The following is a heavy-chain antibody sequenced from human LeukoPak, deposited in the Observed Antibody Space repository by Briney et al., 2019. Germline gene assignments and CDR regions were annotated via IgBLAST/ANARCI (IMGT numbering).Heavy chain of an antibody. V-gene: IGHV3-30*02. J-gene: IGHJ4*02. Sequence: GGSLRLSCAASGFTFSSCGMHWVRQAPGKGLEWVAFIRYHGSDKYYADSVKGRFTISRDNSENTLYLQMNSLRAEDTAVYYCAKSPSSWKFDDWGQGTLDTVSS. CDR2: IRYHGSDK. D-gene: IGHD6-13*01. CDR1: GFTFSSCG. CDR3: AKSPSSWKFDD.